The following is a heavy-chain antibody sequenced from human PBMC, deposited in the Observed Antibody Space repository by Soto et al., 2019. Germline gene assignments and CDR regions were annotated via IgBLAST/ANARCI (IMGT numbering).Heavy chain of an antibody. CDR3: ARDAPPPELRFLEWHNYDYNGMDV. Sequence: QVQVVQSGDEVKETGASVRVSCKTSGYSFTAYGISWVRQAPGQGLEWMGWISCYNGKTKYAQKVQGRVTMTTDTSTRTAYMEVRRPRSDDTAIYYCARDAPPPELRFLEWHNYDYNGMDVWGQGTTVTVSS. V-gene: IGHV1-18*01. J-gene: IGHJ6*02. CDR1: GYSFTAYG. CDR2: ISCYNGKT. D-gene: IGHD3-3*01.